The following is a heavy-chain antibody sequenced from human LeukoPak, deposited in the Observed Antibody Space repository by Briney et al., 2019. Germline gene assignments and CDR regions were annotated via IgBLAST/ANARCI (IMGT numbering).Heavy chain of an antibody. CDR2: ISGSGTGGRT. CDR1: GFTFITYA. CDR3: AKAGSIRFDY. J-gene: IGHJ4*02. Sequence: GGSLRLSCAASGFTFITYAMSWVRQAPGKGLEWVSGISGSGTGGRTYYADSVKGRFTISRDNSKNTLYLQMNSLRAEDTAVYYCAKAGSIRFDYWGQGTLVTVSS. D-gene: IGHD1-26*01. V-gene: IGHV3-23*01.